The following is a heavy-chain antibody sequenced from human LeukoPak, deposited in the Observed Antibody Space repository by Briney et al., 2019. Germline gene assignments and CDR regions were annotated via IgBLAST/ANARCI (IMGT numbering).Heavy chain of an antibody. V-gene: IGHV4-34*01. CDR1: GGSFSGYY. D-gene: IGHD2-15*01. CDR3: ARGGYCSGGSCYPRYAFDI. CDR2: INHSGST. J-gene: IGHJ3*02. Sequence: SETLSLTCAVYGGSFSGYYWSWIRQPPGKGLEWIGEINHSGSTNYNPSLKSRVTISVDTSKNQFSLKLSSVTAADTAVYYCARGGYCSGGSCYPRYAFDIWGQGTMVTVSS.